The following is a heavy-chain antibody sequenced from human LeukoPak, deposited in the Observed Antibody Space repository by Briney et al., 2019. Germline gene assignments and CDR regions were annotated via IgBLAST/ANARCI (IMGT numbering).Heavy chain of an antibody. J-gene: IGHJ4*02. CDR2: IYYSGST. V-gene: IGHV4-59*01. Sequence: SETLSLTCTVSGGSISSYYWSWIRQPPGKGLEWIGYIYYSGSTNYNPSLTSRVTISLDTSKSQFSLKLSSVTAADTAVYYCARGVVGATVPVHWGQGTLVTVSS. D-gene: IGHD1-26*01. CDR1: GGSISSYY. CDR3: ARGVVGATVPVH.